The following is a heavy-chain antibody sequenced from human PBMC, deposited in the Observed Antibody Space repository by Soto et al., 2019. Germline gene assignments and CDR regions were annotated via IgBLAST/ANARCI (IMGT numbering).Heavy chain of an antibody. J-gene: IGHJ4*02. CDR3: ARGLGSGDY. CDR2: IYDSGNT. Sequence: SETLSLTCAVSGGSISGTTYSWSWIRQPPGKGLEWIGYIYDSGNTYYNPSLKSQFSISVDRSKNQFSLKLSSVTAADTAVCYCARGLGSGDYWGRGTLVTVSS. V-gene: IGHV4-30-2*01. D-gene: IGHD6-25*01. CDR1: GGSISGTTYS.